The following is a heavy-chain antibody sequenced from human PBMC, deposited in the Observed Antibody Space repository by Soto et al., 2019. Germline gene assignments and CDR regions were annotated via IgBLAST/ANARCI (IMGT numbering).Heavy chain of an antibody. CDR1: GGSISSGGYS. D-gene: IGHD3-22*01. J-gene: IGHJ4*02. CDR3: ARGGSGYYLDY. V-gene: IGHV4-30-2*01. Sequence: QLQLQESGSGLVKPSQTLSLTCAVSGGSISSGGYSWSWIRQPPGKGLEWIGYIYHSGSTYYNPSLKSRVTISVDRAKNQFSRKLSAVTAADTAVYYCARGGSGYYLDYWGQGTLVTVSS. CDR2: IYHSGST.